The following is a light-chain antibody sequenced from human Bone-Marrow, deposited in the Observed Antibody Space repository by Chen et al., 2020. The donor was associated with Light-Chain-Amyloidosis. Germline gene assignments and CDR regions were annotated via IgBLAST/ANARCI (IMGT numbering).Light chain of an antibody. CDR3: QSADSSGTYEVI. Sequence: SHQLTPPPSASVSPGLTARITSSGADLPTQYDYLYQQKPGQAPVLVIHRDTERPSGISERFSGSSSGTTATLTISGVQAEDEADYHCQSADSSGTYEVIFGGGTKLTVL. CDR1: DLPTQY. J-gene: IGLJ2*01. CDR2: RDT. V-gene: IGLV3-25*03.